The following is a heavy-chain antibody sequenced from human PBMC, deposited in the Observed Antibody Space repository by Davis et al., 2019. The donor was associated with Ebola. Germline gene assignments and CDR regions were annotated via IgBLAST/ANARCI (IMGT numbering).Heavy chain of an antibody. V-gene: IGHV4-61*01. D-gene: IGHD1-26*01. J-gene: IGHJ4*02. CDR2: IYYSGSI. Sequence: MPSETLSLTCTVSGYSISSGYYWGWIRQPPGKGLEWIGYIYYSGSINYNPSLKSRVTISVDTSKNQFSLKLSSVTAADTAVYYCARARVGATDFDYWGQGTLVTVSS. CDR1: GYSISSGYY. CDR3: ARARVGATDFDY.